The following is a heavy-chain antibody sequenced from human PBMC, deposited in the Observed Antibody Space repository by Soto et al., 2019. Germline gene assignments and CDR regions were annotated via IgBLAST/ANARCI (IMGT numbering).Heavy chain of an antibody. Sequence: TSETLSLTCTVSGGSISSGGYYWSWIRQHPGKGLEWIGYIYYSGSTYYNPSLKSRVTISVDTSKNQFSLKLSSVTAADTAVYYCARLSRGYSGYDWPFDYWGQGTLVTVYS. D-gene: IGHD5-12*01. CDR1: GGSISSGGYY. CDR3: ARLSRGYSGYDWPFDY. V-gene: IGHV4-31*03. J-gene: IGHJ4*02. CDR2: IYYSGST.